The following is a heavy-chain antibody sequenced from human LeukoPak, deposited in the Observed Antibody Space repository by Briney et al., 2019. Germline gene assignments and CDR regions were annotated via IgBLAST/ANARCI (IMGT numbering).Heavy chain of an antibody. J-gene: IGHJ3*02. D-gene: IGHD3-22*01. Sequence: SSETLSLTCTVSGGSISSYYWSWIRQPPGKGLEWIGYIYYSGSTNYNPSLKSRVTISVDTSKNQFSLKLSSVTAADTAVYYCARDSGYYDSSGYWGSALAFDIWGQGTMVTVSS. CDR1: GGSISSYY. CDR2: IYYSGST. CDR3: ARDSGYYDSSGYWGSALAFDI. V-gene: IGHV4-59*01.